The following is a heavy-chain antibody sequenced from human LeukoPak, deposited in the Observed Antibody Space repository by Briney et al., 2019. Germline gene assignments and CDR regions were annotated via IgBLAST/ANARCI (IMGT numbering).Heavy chain of an antibody. Sequence: SVTLSFTASAYTFTNYGISWIRQAPGQGLEWMGWISGYNGNANYPQKLQGRVTMTTDRSTSTSYMELRSLRSDDTAVYYCARSSAEVLNYYYYAMDVWAQGTTVTVSS. J-gene: IGHJ6*02. CDR2: ISGYNGNA. CDR3: ARSSAEVLNYYYYAMDV. V-gene: IGHV1-18*01. CDR1: AYTFTNYG. D-gene: IGHD6-6*01.